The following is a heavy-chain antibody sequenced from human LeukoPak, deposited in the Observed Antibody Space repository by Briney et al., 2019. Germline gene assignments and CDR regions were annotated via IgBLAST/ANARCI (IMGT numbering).Heavy chain of an antibody. Sequence: ASVKVSCKASGYTFTGYYMHWVRQAPGQGLEWMGWINPNSGGTNYAQKFQGRVTMTRNTSITTAYMELSSLRSEDTAVYYCARGLGRTAMVTRGGVRFDYWGQGTLVTVSS. CDR2: INPNSGGT. D-gene: IGHD5-18*01. CDR1: GYTFTGYY. CDR3: ARGLGRTAMVTRGGVRFDY. J-gene: IGHJ4*02. V-gene: IGHV1-2*02.